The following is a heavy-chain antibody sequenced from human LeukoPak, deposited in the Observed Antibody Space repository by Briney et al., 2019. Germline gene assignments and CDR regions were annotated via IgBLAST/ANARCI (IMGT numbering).Heavy chain of an antibody. CDR1: GYTFTGYY. J-gene: IGHJ3*02. D-gene: IGHD3-22*01. CDR2: INPNSRGT. CDR3: ARTSTYYYDSSGYSDAFDI. V-gene: IGHV1-2*02. Sequence: ASVKGSCKASGYTFTGYYMHWVRQAPGQGLESMGWINPNSRGTNYAQKFQGRVTMTRDTSISTAYMELSRLRSDDTAVYYCARTSTYYYDSSGYSDAFDIWGQGTMVTVSS.